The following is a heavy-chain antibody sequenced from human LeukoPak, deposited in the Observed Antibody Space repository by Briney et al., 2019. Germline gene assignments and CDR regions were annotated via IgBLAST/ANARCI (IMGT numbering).Heavy chain of an antibody. V-gene: IGHV3-53*01. J-gene: IGHJ3*02. CDR2: IYSGGST. CDR1: GFTVSSNY. CDR3: ATNNPGIAVADYEAAFDI. D-gene: IGHD6-19*01. Sequence: PGGSLRLSCAASGFTVSSNYMSWVRQAPGKGLEWVSVIYSGGSTYYADSVKGRLTISRDNSKNTLYLQMNSLRAEDTAVYYCATNNPGIAVADYEAAFDIWGQGTMVTVSS.